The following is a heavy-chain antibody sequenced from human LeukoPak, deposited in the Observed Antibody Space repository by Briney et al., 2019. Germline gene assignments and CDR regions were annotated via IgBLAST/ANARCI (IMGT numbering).Heavy chain of an antibody. CDR2: INHSGST. CDR1: GGSFSGYY. D-gene: IGHD3-22*01. V-gene: IGHV4-34*01. Sequence: PSETLSLTCAVYGGSFSGYYWSWIRQPPGKGLEWIGEINHSGSTYYNPSLKSRVTISVDTSKNQFSLKLSSVTAADTAVYYCARVYYYDSSGYSNFDYWGQGTLVTVSS. CDR3: ARVYYYDSSGYSNFDY. J-gene: IGHJ4*02.